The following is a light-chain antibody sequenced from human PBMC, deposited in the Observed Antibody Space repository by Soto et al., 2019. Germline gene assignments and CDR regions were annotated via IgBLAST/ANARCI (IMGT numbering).Light chain of an antibody. CDR3: QQSVNLPT. Sequence: DIQMTQSPSSLSASVGDRVTITCQASQHIVNYLNWYQQKPGKAPKLLIYDASNLETGVPSRFSGSGSGTHFTFTRSSLQPEDIATYYCQQSVNLPTFGGGTKVEMK. CDR2: DAS. CDR1: QHIVNY. J-gene: IGKJ4*01. V-gene: IGKV1-33*01.